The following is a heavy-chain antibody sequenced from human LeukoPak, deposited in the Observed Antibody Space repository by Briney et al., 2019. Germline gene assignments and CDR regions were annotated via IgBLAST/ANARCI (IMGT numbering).Heavy chain of an antibody. J-gene: IGHJ5*02. Sequence: GGSLRLPCAASGFTFSDYGMHWVRQAPGKGLEWVAFIRNDGSNEYYPDSVKGRFTISRDNPRNMLYLQMNSLRPEDTAVYYCAKGGSASHNWFDPWGQGTLVTVSS. CDR3: AKGGSASHNWFDP. V-gene: IGHV3-30*02. CDR2: IRNDGSNE. CDR1: GFTFSDYG. D-gene: IGHD2-15*01.